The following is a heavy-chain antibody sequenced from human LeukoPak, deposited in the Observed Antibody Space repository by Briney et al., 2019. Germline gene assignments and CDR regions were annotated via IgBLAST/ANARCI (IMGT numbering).Heavy chain of an antibody. CDR3: AKASPHVQWYSSSSGDYFDY. D-gene: IGHD6-6*01. CDR2: ISGSGGST. J-gene: IGHJ4*02. V-gene: IGHV3-23*01. Sequence: GGSLRLSCAASGFTFSSYAMSWVRQAPGKGLEWVSPISGSGGSTYYADSVKGRFTISRDNSKNTLYLQMNSLRAEDTAVYYCAKASPHVQWYSSSSGDYFDYWGQGTLVTVSS. CDR1: GFTFSSYA.